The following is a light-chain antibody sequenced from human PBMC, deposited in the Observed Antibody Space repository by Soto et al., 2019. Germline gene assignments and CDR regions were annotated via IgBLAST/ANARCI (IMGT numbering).Light chain of an antibody. CDR3: QQYGYSPIT. Sequence: IVMTQSPATLSVSPGERATLSCRASQAISDNLAWYQHKPGQAPRPLIYAASSRATGSPDRFSGGGSGTDFTLTISRLEPEDFAVYYCQQYGYSPITFGQGTRLEIK. V-gene: IGKV3-20*01. J-gene: IGKJ5*01. CDR2: AAS. CDR1: QAISDN.